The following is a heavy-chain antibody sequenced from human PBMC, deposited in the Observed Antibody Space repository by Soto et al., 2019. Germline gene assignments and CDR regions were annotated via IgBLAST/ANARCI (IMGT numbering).Heavy chain of an antibody. V-gene: IGHV4-31*03. CDR1: GGSISSGGYY. Sequence: QVQLQESGPGLVKPSQTLSLTCTVSGGSISSGGYYWSWIRQHPGKGLEWIGYIYYSGSTYYNPSLKSRVTISVDTSKTQFSLKLSSVPAADTAMYYCARDGARQQRGFDPWGQGTLVTVSS. J-gene: IGHJ5*02. D-gene: IGHD6-13*01. CDR3: ARDGARQQRGFDP. CDR2: IYYSGST.